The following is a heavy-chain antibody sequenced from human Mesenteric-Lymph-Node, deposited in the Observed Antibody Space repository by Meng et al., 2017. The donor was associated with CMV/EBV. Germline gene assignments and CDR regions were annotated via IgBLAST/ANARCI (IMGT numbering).Heavy chain of an antibody. CDR2: IAYDGSSK. V-gene: IGHV3-30*18. CDR1: GFTCSDNG. J-gene: IGHJ4*02. D-gene: IGHD5-18*01. Sequence: SGFTCSDNGMHWVRQAPGKGLEWVALIAYDGSSKYYADSVKGRFTISRDNSKNTLYLQMNSLRAEDTAVYYCAKDHWRGEKEQMVNYWGQGTLVTVSS. CDR3: AKDHWRGEKEQMVNY.